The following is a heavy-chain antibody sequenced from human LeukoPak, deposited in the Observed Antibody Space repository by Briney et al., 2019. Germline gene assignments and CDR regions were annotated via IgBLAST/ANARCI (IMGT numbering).Heavy chain of an antibody. V-gene: IGHV1-46*01. CDR1: GYTFTSNY. CDR3: ARDQEGFDY. CDR2: IYARDGST. Sequence: ASVKVSCKASGYTFTSNYIHWVRQAPGQGLEWMGMIYARDGSTSYPQKFQGRVTVTRDTSTSTVHMELSGLRSEDTAVYYCARDQEGFDYWGQGTLVTVSS. J-gene: IGHJ4*02.